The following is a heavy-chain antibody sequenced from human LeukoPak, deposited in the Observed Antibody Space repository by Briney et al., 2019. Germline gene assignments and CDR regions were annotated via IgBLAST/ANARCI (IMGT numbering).Heavy chain of an antibody. CDR3: GGGEQAAPSDY. J-gene: IGHJ4*02. CDR1: GGPFSGRY. V-gene: IGHV4-34*01. D-gene: IGHD2-15*01. Sequence: SETLFLTCAVHGGPFSGRYCSSIRQPPGKGLGWIGEINHSGSTNYNASLKSRVTISVDTAKNQFSLKLSCVTGADSALYYDGGGEQAAPSDYWGQGTLVTVSS. CDR2: INHSGST.